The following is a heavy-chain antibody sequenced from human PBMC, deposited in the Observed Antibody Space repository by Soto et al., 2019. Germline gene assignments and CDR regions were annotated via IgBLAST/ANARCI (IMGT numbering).Heavy chain of an antibody. J-gene: IGHJ4*02. Sequence: QVQLVESGGGVVQPGRSLRLSCAASGFTFSSYGMHWVRQAPGKGLEWVAVIWYDGSNKYYADSVKGRFTISRDNSKNTLCLQMNGLRGEDTAVYYFARDSRALGDGGNDSWGQGTLVTVSS. V-gene: IGHV3-33*01. CDR1: GFTFSSYG. CDR3: ARDSRALGDGGNDS. CDR2: IWYDGSNK. D-gene: IGHD3-10*01.